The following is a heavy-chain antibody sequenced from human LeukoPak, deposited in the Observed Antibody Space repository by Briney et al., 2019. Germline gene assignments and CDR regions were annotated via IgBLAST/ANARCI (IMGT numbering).Heavy chain of an antibody. J-gene: IGHJ4*02. Sequence: PGGSLRLSCAASGFSFSDYYMGWIRQAPGKGLDWVSFISSSSSGSTTYYADSVKGRFTISRDNAKNSLYLQMDSLRVEDTAVYYCAKDIVAAGLFFDYRGQGTLVTVSS. CDR2: ISSSSSGSTT. CDR3: AKDIVAAGLFFDY. D-gene: IGHD6-13*01. CDR1: GFSFSDYY. V-gene: IGHV3-11*01.